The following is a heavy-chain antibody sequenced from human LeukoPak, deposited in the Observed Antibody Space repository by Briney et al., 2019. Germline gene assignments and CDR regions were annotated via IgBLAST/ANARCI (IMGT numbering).Heavy chain of an antibody. CDR2: FDPEDGET. J-gene: IGHJ3*02. V-gene: IGHV1-24*01. CDR3: ATEVRGYYDSSGYYRAPFGI. CDR1: GYTLTELS. Sequence: ASVTVSFKVSGYTLTELSMHWVRQAPGKRLEWMGGFDPEDGETIYAQKFQGRVTMTEDTSTDTAYMELSSLRSEDTAVYYCATEVRGYYDSSGYYRAPFGIWGQGTMVTVSS. D-gene: IGHD3-22*01.